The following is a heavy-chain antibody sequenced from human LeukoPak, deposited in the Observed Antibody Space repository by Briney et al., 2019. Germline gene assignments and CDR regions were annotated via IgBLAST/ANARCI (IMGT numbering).Heavy chain of an antibody. CDR2: ISGSGYRT. CDR3: ARSAYDSGWYMFAIDS. Sequence: GSLRLSCAASGFTFSTHAMSWVRQAPAKGLEWVSGISGSGYRTNYADSVKGRFTISRDSSKNTLYLQMNSLRAEDTAVYFCARSAYDSGWYMFAIDSWGQGTLVTVSS. V-gene: IGHV3-23*01. J-gene: IGHJ4*02. D-gene: IGHD6-19*01. CDR1: GFTFSTHA.